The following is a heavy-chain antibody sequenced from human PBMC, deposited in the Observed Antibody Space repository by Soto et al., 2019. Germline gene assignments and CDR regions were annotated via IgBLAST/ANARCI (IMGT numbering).Heavy chain of an antibody. CDR3: AKDRGALRWSEEHYYFDY. CDR1: GFTFSSYG. Sequence: GGSLRLSCAASGFTFSSYGMHWVRQAPGKGLEWVAVILYDGSKKYYADSMRGRFTISRDNSKNTLYLQMDSLRAEDTAVYYCAKDRGALRWSEEHYYFDYWGQGALVTVSS. J-gene: IGHJ4*02. CDR2: ILYDGSKK. V-gene: IGHV3-30*18. D-gene: IGHD4-17*01.